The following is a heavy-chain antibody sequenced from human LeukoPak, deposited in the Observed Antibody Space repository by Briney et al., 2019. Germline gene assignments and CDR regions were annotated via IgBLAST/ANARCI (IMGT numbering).Heavy chain of an antibody. CDR2: ISGSGGST. CDR1: GFTFSSYG. CDR3: ARDLPRGDDAFDI. Sequence: PGGSLRLSCAASGFTFSSYGMSWVRQAPGKGLEWVSAISGSGGSTYYADSVKGRFTISRDNSKNTLYLQMNILRAEDTAVYYCARDLPRGDDAFDIWGQGTMVTVSS. D-gene: IGHD2-21*01. J-gene: IGHJ3*02. V-gene: IGHV3-23*01.